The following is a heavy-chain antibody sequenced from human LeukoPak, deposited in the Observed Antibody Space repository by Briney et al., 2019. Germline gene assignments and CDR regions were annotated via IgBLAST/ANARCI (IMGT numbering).Heavy chain of an antibody. J-gene: IGHJ4*02. CDR1: GGSISRTTYY. CDR3: TRHQTNNYGPGTPFDC. CDR2: IYKTGRT. Sequence: SQTLCLTCAVSGGSISRTTYYCAWVRQPPGKGLEWVGSIYKTGRTNYSPSRKSRDFLSDGTSNNQYSLILTSVTAADTAVYFCTRHQTNNYGPGTPFDCWGQGTLVSVSS. V-gene: IGHV4-39*01. D-gene: IGHD3-10*01.